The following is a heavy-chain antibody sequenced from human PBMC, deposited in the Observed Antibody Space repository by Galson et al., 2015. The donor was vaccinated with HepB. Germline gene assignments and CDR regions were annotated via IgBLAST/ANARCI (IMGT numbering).Heavy chain of an antibody. J-gene: IGHJ6*02. CDR3: AREKWGPYYYYGMDV. Sequence: SLRLSCAASGFTFSSYAMHWVRQAPGKGLEWVAVISYDGSNKYYADSVKGRFTISRDNSKNTLYLQMNSLRAEDTAVYYCAREKWGPYYYYGMDVWGQGTLVTVSS. V-gene: IGHV3-30-3*01. CDR2: ISYDGSNK. D-gene: IGHD2-8*01. CDR1: GFTFSSYA.